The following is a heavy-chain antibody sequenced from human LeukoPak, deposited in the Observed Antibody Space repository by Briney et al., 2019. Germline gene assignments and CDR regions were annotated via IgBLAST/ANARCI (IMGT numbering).Heavy chain of an antibody. CDR2: INPNSGGT. CDR1: GYTFTGYY. CDR3: AREWELDYYYGMDV. V-gene: IGHV1-2*06. D-gene: IGHD1-26*01. J-gene: IGHJ6*02. Sequence: GVSVTVSCKASGYTFTGYYMHWVRQAPGQGLEWMGRINPNSGGTNYAQKFQGRVTMTRDTSISTAYMELSRLRSDDTAVYYCAREWELDYYYGMDVWGQGTTVTVSS.